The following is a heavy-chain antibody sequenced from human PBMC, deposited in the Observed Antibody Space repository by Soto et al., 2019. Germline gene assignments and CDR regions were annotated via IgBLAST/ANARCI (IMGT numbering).Heavy chain of an antibody. D-gene: IGHD3-10*01. CDR3: ARGWFGPDV. CDR2: IDKVGTDS. CDR1: EFTFSGRS. J-gene: IGHJ6*03. Sequence: EAQLVESGGGLVQPGGSLRLSCAASEFTFSGRSVHWVRQAPGKGLVWVSGIDKVGTDSTYADSVKGRFTSSRDNAKNTVYLQMNSLRVEATAVYYCARGWFGPDVWGKGTTVTVSS. V-gene: IGHV3-74*01.